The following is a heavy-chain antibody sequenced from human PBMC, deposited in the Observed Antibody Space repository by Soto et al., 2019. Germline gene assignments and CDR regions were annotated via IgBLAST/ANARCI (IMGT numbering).Heavy chain of an antibody. CDR2: FSGGSGAI. CDR1: GFSLGPYG. Sequence: QLLQSGGGLVQPGGSLRLSCAVSGFSLGPYGVTWVRQTPEKGLEWVTGFSGGSGAIFYADSVMGRFTISRDSSTAYLQMNNLTPEDTAVYFCARWNGFGDSWGQGSLVTVSS. V-gene: IGHV3-23*01. CDR3: ARWNGFGDS. D-gene: IGHD1-1*01. J-gene: IGHJ4*02.